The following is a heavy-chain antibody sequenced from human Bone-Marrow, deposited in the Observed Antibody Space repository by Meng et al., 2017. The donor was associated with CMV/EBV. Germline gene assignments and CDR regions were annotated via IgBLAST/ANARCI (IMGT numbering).Heavy chain of an antibody. CDR1: GFTFSSYA. V-gene: IGHV3-30*04. J-gene: IGHJ6*02. D-gene: IGHD2-15*01. CDR3: ARDRMTGAYYYYGMDV. Sequence: GESLKISCAASGFTFSSYAMHWVRQAPGKGLEWVAVISYDGSNKYYADSVKGRFTISRDNSKNTLYLQMNSLRAEDTAVYYCARDRMTGAYYYYGMDVWGQGTTVTVS. CDR2: ISYDGSNK.